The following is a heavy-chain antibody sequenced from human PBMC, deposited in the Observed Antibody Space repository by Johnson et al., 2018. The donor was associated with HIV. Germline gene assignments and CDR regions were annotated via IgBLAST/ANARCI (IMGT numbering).Heavy chain of an antibody. CDR1: GFTFDDYG. CDR2: INWHGDST. J-gene: IGHJ3*02. Sequence: VQLVESGGGVIRPGGSLRLSCAASGFTFDDYGMSWVRQAPGKGLEWVSGINWHGDSTGYADFVKGRVNIHRDNANNSLYLQMNSLKAEDTALYYCARERAGCGLLDAFDIWGQGTMVTVSS. CDR3: ARERAGCGLLDAFDI. V-gene: IGHV3-20*04. D-gene: IGHD2-21*01.